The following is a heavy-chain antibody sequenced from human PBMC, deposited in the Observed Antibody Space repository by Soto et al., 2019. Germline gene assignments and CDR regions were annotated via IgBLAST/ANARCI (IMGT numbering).Heavy chain of an antibody. CDR3: AKDQQQLDYYYYSMDV. CDR1: GFTFDDYA. V-gene: IGHV3-9*01. J-gene: IGHJ6*02. Sequence: EVQLVESGGGLVQPGRSLRLSCAASGFTFDDYAMHWVRQAPGKGLEWVSGISWNSGSIGYADSVKGRFTISRDNAKNSLYLQMNSLRVEDTALYYCAKDQQQLDYYYYSMDVWGQGTTVTVSS. CDR2: ISWNSGSI. D-gene: IGHD6-13*01.